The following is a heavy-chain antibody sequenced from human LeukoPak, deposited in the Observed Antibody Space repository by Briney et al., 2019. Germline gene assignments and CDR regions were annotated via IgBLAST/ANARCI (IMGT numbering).Heavy chain of an antibody. D-gene: IGHD3-10*01. Sequence: GGSLRLSCAASGFTVSSNYMSWIRQAPGKGLEWVSYISSSGSTIYYADSVKGRLTISRDNAKNSLYLQMNSLRAEDTAVYYCAREAVSGIDYWGQGTLVTVSS. V-gene: IGHV3-11*01. CDR1: GFTVSSNY. J-gene: IGHJ4*02. CDR2: ISSSGSTI. CDR3: AREAVSGIDY.